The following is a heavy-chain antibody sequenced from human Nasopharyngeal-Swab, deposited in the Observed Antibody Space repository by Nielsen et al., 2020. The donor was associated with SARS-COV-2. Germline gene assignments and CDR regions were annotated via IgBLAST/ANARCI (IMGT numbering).Heavy chain of an antibody. CDR1: GFNFSPYT. J-gene: IGHJ4*02. D-gene: IGHD5-12*01. CDR3: ARERGGGYGDY. V-gene: IGHV3-48*04. Sequence: GGSLRLSCATSGFNFSPYTMTWVRQAPGKGPEWLSYITGTSDSIRYADSVKGRFTISRDNAKNSLFLQMNGLTAEDTAVYYCARERGGGYGDYWGQGTLVTVSS. CDR2: ITGTSDSI.